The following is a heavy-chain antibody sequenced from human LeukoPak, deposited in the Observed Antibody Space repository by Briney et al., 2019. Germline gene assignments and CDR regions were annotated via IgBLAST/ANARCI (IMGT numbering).Heavy chain of an antibody. CDR2: IKQDGSEK. CDR3: ARDDFHMDV. Sequence: QAGGSLRLSCAASGFTVSSNYMSWVRKAPGKGLEWVANIKQDGSEKYYVDSVKGRFTISRDNAKNSLYLQMNSLRAEDTAVYYCARDDFHMDVWGKGTTVTVSS. V-gene: IGHV3-7*01. CDR1: GFTVSSNY. D-gene: IGHD3/OR15-3a*01. J-gene: IGHJ6*03.